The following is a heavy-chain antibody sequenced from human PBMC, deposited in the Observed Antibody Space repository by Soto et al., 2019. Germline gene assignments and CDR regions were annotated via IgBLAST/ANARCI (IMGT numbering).Heavy chain of an antibody. CDR2: IYWNDDK. Sequence: SGPTLVNPTQTLTLTCTFSGFSLSTSGVGVGWIRQPPGKALEWLALIYWNDDKRYSPSPKSRLTTTKDTSKNQVVLTMTNMDPVDTATYYCAHGTSNYDFWSGYYFFAPDYWGQGTLVTVSS. CDR3: AHGTSNYDFWSGYYFFAPDY. D-gene: IGHD3-3*01. V-gene: IGHV2-5*01. CDR1: GFSLSTSGVG. J-gene: IGHJ4*02.